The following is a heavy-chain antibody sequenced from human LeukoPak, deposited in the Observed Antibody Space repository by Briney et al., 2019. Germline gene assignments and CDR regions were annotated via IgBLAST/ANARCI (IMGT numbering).Heavy chain of an antibody. CDR1: GYTFTSYD. J-gene: IGHJ4*02. Sequence: ASVKVSCKASGYTFTSYDTNWVRQATGQGLEWMGWMNPNGGNTGYAQKFQGRVTITRNTSISTAYMELSSLRSEDTAVYYCARGYMYYYDSSGYLDYWGQGTLVTVSS. CDR3: ARGYMYYYDSSGYLDY. D-gene: IGHD3-22*01. CDR2: MNPNGGNT. V-gene: IGHV1-8*03.